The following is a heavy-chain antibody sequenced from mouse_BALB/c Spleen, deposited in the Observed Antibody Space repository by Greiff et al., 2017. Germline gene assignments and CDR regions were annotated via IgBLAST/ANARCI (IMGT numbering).Heavy chain of an antibody. D-gene: IGHD2-14*01. CDR2: IWAGGST. J-gene: IGHJ4*01. V-gene: IGHV2-9*02. Sequence: QVQLQQSGPGLVAPSQSLSITCTVSGFSLTSYGVHWVRQPPGKGLEWLGVIWAGGSTNYNSALMSRLSISKDNSKSQVFLKMDSLQTDDTAMDYCARAYYRYDVDAMDYWGQGTSVTVSS. CDR1: GFSLTSYG. CDR3: ARAYYRYDVDAMDY.